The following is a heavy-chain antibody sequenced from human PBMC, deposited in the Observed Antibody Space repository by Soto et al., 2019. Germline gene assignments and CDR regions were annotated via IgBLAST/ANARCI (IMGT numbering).Heavy chain of an antibody. V-gene: IGHV4-34*01. CDR2: INHSGST. CDR3: ASIGVGSGYVLGAFDI. D-gene: IGHD5-12*01. Sequence: QVQLQQWGAGLLKPSETLSLTCAVYGGSFSGYYWSWIRQPPGKGLEWIGEINHSGSTNYNPSLNRRVTLSVDTSKNQFSLKLSSVTAADTAVYYCASIGVGSGYVLGAFDIWGQGTMVTVSS. CDR1: GGSFSGYY. J-gene: IGHJ3*02.